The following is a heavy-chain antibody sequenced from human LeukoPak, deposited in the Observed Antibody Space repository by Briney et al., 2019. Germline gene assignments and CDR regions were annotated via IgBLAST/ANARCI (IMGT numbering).Heavy chain of an antibody. CDR1: GGSFSGYY. V-gene: IGHV4-34*01. Sequence: SETLSLTCAVYGGSFSGYYWSWIRQPPGKGLEWIGEINHSGSTNYNPSLKSRVTISVDTSKNQFSLKLSSVTAADTAVYYCARQEVYCSSTSCYARGYSYGTFFDYWGQGTLVTVSS. J-gene: IGHJ4*02. D-gene: IGHD2-2*01. CDR3: ARQEVYCSSTSCYARGYSYGTFFDY. CDR2: INHSGST.